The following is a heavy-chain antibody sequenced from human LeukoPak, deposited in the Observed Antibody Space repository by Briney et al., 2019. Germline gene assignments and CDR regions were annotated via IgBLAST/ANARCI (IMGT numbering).Heavy chain of an antibody. Sequence: PSETLSLTCTASGGSISSYYWGWIRQPPGKGLEWIGSIYYSGSTYYNPSLKSRVTISVDTSKNQFSLKLSSVTAADTAVYYCARAGGGYSYDPSQKYFDYWGQGTLVTVSS. D-gene: IGHD5-18*01. J-gene: IGHJ4*02. CDR3: ARAGGGYSYDPSQKYFDY. CDR2: IYYSGST. CDR1: GGSISSYY. V-gene: IGHV4-39*07.